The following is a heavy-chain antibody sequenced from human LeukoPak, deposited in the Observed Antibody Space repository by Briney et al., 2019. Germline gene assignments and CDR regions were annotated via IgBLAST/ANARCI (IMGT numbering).Heavy chain of an antibody. CDR1: GFSFSTYS. V-gene: IGHV3-21*06. CDR2: VSGTSEYI. J-gene: IGHJ4*01. D-gene: IGHD6-19*01. CDR3: ARWYSSGWSSDY. Sequence: GGSLRLSCAASGFSFSTYSMIWVRQAPGKGLEWVSSVSGTSEYIYYADSVRGRFTISRDNAKNTVYLQMNSLRAEDTAVYYCARWYSSGWSSDYGGQEPWSPSPQ.